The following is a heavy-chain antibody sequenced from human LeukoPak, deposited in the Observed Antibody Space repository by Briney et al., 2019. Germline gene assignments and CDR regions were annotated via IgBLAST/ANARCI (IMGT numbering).Heavy chain of an antibody. D-gene: IGHD6-19*01. V-gene: IGHV4-38-2*02. CDR2: IYHSGST. Sequence: SETLSLTCTVSGYSISSGYYWGWIRQPPGKGLEWIGSIYHSGSTYYNPSLKSRVTISVDTSKNQFSLKLSSVTAADTAVYYCARDEGSIAVAWPTNGPNWFDPWGQGTLVTVSS. J-gene: IGHJ5*02. CDR1: GYSISSGYY. CDR3: ARDEGSIAVAWPTNGPNWFDP.